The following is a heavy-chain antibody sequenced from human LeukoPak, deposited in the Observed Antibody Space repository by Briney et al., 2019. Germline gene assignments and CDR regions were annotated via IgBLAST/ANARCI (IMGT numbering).Heavy chain of an antibody. D-gene: IGHD4-17*01. CDR3: ARAGGYGDYLFDY. CDR1: GGSISNYY. CDR2: IYYSGST. J-gene: IGHJ4*02. Sequence: SETLSLTCTVSGGSISNYYWSWIRQPPGKGLEWIGYIYYSGSTNYNPSLKSRVTISVDTSKNQFSLKLSSVTAADTAVYYCARAGGYGDYLFDYWGQGTLVTVSS. V-gene: IGHV4-59*01.